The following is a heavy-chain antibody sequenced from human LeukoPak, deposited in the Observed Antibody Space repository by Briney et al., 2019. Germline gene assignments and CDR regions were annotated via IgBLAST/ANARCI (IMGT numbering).Heavy chain of an antibody. V-gene: IGHV3-11*04. D-gene: IGHD6-19*01. CDR3: ASGYSSGWFPSGAIDY. CDR2: ISSSGSTI. CDR1: GFTFSDYY. J-gene: IGHJ4*02. Sequence: PGGSLRLSCAASGFTFSDYYMSWIRQAPGKGLEWVSYISSSGSTIYYADSVKGRFTISRDNAKNSLYLQMNSLRAEDTAVYYCASGYSSGWFPSGAIDYWGQGTLVTVSS.